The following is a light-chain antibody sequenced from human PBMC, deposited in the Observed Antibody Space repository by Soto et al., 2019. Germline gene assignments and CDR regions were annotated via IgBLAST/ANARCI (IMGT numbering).Light chain of an antibody. J-gene: IGKJ1*01. CDR1: QRISNY. Sequence: DIQMTQSPSSLSASVGDRVTITCRASQRISNYLNWYQQKPGKAPKLLIYAASSMQSGVPSRFSVSGSETDFTLTISSLQPDDSATYYCQQSFSPLWTFGQGTKVEV. CDR2: AAS. CDR3: QQSFSPLWT. V-gene: IGKV1-39*01.